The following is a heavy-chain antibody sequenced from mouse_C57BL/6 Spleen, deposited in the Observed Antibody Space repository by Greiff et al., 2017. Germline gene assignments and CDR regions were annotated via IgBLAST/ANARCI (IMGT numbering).Heavy chain of an antibody. CDR2: IDPETGGT. V-gene: IGHV1-15*01. CDR3: TRWGFWFAY. Sequence: VQLQQSGAELVRPGASVTLSCKASGYTFTDYEMHWVKQTPVHGLEWIGAIDPETGGTAYNQKFKGKAILTADKSSSTAYMELRSLTSEDSAVYYCTRWGFWFAYWAKGLWSLSLQ. J-gene: IGHJ3*01. CDR1: GYTFTDYE.